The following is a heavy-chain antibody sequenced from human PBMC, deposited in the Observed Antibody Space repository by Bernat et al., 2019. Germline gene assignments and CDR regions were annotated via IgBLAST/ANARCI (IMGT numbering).Heavy chain of an antibody. D-gene: IGHD1-1*01. J-gene: IGHJ2*01. CDR1: GFTFSSYS. Sequence: EVQLVESGGGLVKPGGSLRLSCAASGFTFSSYSMNWVRQAPGKGLEWVSSISSSSSYIYYADSVTGRFTISRDNAKNSLYLQMNSLRAEDTAVYYCARGQGWNESPRDGYFDLWGRGTLVTVSS. CDR3: ARGQGWNESPRDGYFDL. CDR2: ISSSSSYI. V-gene: IGHV3-21*01.